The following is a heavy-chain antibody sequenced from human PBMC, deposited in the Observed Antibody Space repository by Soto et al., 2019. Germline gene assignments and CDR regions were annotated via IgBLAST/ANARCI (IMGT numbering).Heavy chain of an antibody. V-gene: IGHV4-59*08. CDR2: MYYSGST. CDR3: ARGPYYDLIWNYYYMDV. CDR1: GGSISGHY. J-gene: IGHJ6*03. D-gene: IGHD3-16*01. Sequence: QVQLQESGPGLVKPSETLSLSCSVSGGSISGHYWSWVRQTPGKGLEWIGYMYYSGSTNYNPSLKSRVTISVATPKNPFSLRLTSVTAADTAVYYCARGPYYDLIWNYYYMDVWGKGTTVTVSS.